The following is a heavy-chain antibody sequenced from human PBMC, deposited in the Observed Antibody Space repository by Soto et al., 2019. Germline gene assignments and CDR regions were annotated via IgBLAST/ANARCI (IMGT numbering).Heavy chain of an antibody. CDR3: SRSSPSTVTTFDY. D-gene: IGHD4-17*01. V-gene: IGHV4-31*03. CDR1: GGSISSGGYY. CDR2: IYYSGST. Sequence: QVQLQESGPGLVKPSQTLSLTCTVSGGSISSGGYYWSWIRQHPGKGLEWIGYIYYSGSTYYNPSLKSRVTISVDTSKNQLSLKLSSVTAADTAVYYCSRSSPSTVTTFDYWGQGTLVTVSS. J-gene: IGHJ4*02.